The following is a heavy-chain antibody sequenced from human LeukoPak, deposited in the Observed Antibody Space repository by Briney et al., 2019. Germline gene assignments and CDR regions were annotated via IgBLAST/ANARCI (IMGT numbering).Heavy chain of an antibody. CDR3: ARDLSGLGGLSSHDDAFDI. CDR2: ISSSGSTI. J-gene: IGHJ3*02. V-gene: IGHV3-48*03. Sequence: GGSLRLSCAASGFTFSSYEMNWVRQAPGKGLEWASYISSSGSTIYYADSVKGRFTISRDNAKNSLYLQMNSLRAEDTAVYYCARDLSGLGGLSSHDDAFDIWGQGTMVTVSS. D-gene: IGHD3-16*02. CDR1: GFTFSSYE.